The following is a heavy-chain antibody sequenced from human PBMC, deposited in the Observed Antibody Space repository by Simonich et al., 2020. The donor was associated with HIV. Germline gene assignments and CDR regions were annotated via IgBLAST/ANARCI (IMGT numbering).Heavy chain of an antibody. CDR3: ARGPLGSSPWY. D-gene: IGHD6-6*01. CDR1: GGSFSGYY. V-gene: IGHV4-34*01. Sequence: QVQLQQWGAGLLKPSETLSLTCAVYGGSFSGYYWSWIRQSPGKGLEWIGEINRRGSANYNPSLKSRVTIAVDTSKNQFSVKLSSVTVADTAVYYCARGPLGSSPWYWGQGTLVTVSS. CDR2: INRRGSA. J-gene: IGHJ4*02.